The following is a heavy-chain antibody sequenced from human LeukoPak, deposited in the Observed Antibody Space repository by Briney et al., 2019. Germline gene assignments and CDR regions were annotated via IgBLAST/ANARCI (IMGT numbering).Heavy chain of an antibody. V-gene: IGHV1-69*05. Sequence: ASVKVSCKASGGTFSSYAISWVRQAPGQGLEWMGRIIPIFGTANYAQKFQGRVTITTDESTSTAYMELSSLRSEDTAVYYCAREGGCSYGYVFFDYWGQGTLVTVSS. J-gene: IGHJ4*02. CDR1: GGTFSSYA. CDR2: IIPIFGTA. CDR3: AREGGCSYGYVFFDY. D-gene: IGHD5-18*01.